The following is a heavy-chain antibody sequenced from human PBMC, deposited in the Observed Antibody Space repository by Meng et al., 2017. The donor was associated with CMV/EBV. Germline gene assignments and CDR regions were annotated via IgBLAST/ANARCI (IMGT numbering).Heavy chain of an antibody. V-gene: IGHV4-39*01. CDR2: IYYSGST. D-gene: IGHD3-3*01. J-gene: IGHJ4*02. Sequence: SETLSLTCPVSGGSISSSSYYWGWIRQPPGKGLEWIGSIYYSGSTYYNPSLKSRVTISVDTSKNQFSLKLSSVTAADTAVYYCARHYDFWSGYYTGFDYWGQGTLVTVSS. CDR1: GGSISSSSYY. CDR3: ARHYDFWSGYYTGFDY.